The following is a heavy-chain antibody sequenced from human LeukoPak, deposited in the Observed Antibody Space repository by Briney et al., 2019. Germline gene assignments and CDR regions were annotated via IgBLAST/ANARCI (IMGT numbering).Heavy chain of an antibody. V-gene: IGHV3-9*01. CDR2: ISWNSGSI. CDR3: AKDTSDYGILDY. Sequence: GGSLRLSCAASGFTFDDYAMHWVRHAPGKGLEWVSGISWNSGSIGYADSVKGRFTISRDNAKNSLYLQMNSLRAEDTALYYCAKDTSDYGILDYWGQGTLVTVSS. CDR1: GFTFDDYA. J-gene: IGHJ4*02. D-gene: IGHD4-17*01.